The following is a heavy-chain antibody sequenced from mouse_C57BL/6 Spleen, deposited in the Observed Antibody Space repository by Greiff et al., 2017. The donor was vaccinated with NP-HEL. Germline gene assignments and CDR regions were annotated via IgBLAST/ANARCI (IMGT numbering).Heavy chain of an antibody. D-gene: IGHD2-3*01. CDR1: GFTFSDYG. CDR3: ARRDDGYYGGFAY. CDR2: ISNLAYSI. J-gene: IGHJ3*01. V-gene: IGHV5-15*04. Sequence: DVQLVESGGGLVQPGGSLKLSCAASGFTFSDYGMAWVRQAPRKGPEWVAFISNLAYSIYYADTVTGRFTISRENAKNTLYLEMSSLRSEDTAMYYCARRDDGYYGGFAYWGQGTLVTVSA.